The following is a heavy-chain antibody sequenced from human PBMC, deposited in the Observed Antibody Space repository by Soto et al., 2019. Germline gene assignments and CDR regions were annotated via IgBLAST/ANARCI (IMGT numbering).Heavy chain of an antibody. CDR2: IIPIFGTA. CDR3: ARDGRGPYDSRGCFTYYYNYRMDA. V-gene: IGHV1-69*13. J-gene: IGHJ6*02. D-gene: IGHD3-22*01. Sequence: SVKVSCKASGGTFSSYAISWVRQAPGQGLEWMGGIIPIFGTANYAQKFQGRVTITADESTSTAYMEVSSLRSEDTAGDYCARDGRGPYDSRGCFTYYYNYRMDARGQGPPFTVSS. CDR1: GGTFSSYA.